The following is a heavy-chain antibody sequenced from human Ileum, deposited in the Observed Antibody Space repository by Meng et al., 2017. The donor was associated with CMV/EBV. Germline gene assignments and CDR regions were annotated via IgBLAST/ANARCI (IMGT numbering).Heavy chain of an antibody. CDR1: GGSFSGYY. V-gene: IGHV4-31*11. Sequence: SETLSLTCAVYGGSFSGYYWTWIRQHPGKGLEWIGYIYYSGTTYYNPSLKSRLTISLDTSKNQFSLKLSYVTAADTAVYYCALGTWIHAYGMDVWGQGTTVTVSS. J-gene: IGHJ6*02. CDR3: ALGTWIHAYGMDV. D-gene: IGHD5-18*01. CDR2: IYYSGTT.